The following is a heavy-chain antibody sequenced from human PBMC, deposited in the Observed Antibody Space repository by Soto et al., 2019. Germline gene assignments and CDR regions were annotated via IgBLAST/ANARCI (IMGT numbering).Heavy chain of an antibody. D-gene: IGHD3-16*01. CDR1: GGTFSTYT. V-gene: IGHV1-69*18. J-gene: IGHJ3*01. CDR3: ARRLDDRADEGFDV. Sequence: QVQLVQSGAEVKQSGASVKVSCKTSGGTFSTYTIYWVRQAPGQGLEWMGRIIPLFGTTKYAQNFQDRVTITAEESTSTTYMELSSLRAEDTAVYYCARRLDDRADEGFDVWGEGTAVTVSA. CDR2: IIPLFGTT.